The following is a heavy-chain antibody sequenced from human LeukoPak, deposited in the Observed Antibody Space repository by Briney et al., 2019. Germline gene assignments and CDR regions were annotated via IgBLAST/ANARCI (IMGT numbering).Heavy chain of an antibody. Sequence: AGGSLRLSCAASGFIFSSYAMTWVRQAPGKGLEWISYISSDSGTIYYADSMKGRFTISRDNARNSLYLQMNSLRAEDTAVYYCARDKKGIDYWGQGTLVTVSS. V-gene: IGHV3-48*01. CDR3: ARDKKGIDY. CDR2: ISSDSGTI. J-gene: IGHJ4*02. CDR1: GFIFSSYA. D-gene: IGHD3-10*01.